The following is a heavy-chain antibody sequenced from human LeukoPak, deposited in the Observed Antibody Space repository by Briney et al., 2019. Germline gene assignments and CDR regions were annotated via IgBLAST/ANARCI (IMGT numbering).Heavy chain of an antibody. Sequence: PSETLSLTCTVSGGSISSGSYCWSWIRQPAGKGLEWIGRIYTSGSTNYNPSLKSRVTISVDTSKTQSSLKLSSVTAADTAVYYCARGSGWYVLDAFDIWGQGTMVTVSS. V-gene: IGHV4-61*02. CDR3: ARGSGWYVLDAFDI. D-gene: IGHD6-19*01. CDR1: GGSISSGSYC. CDR2: IYTSGST. J-gene: IGHJ3*02.